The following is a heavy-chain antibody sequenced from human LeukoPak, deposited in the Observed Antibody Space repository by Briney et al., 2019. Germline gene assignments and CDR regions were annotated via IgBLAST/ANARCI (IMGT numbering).Heavy chain of an antibody. Sequence: GRSLRLSCAASGFTFSSYGMHWVRQAPGKGLEWVAVISYDGSNKYYADSVKGRFTISRDNSKNTLYLQMNSLRAEDTAVYYCAKEGRDGYTYYSMDVWGQGTTVTVSS. CDR1: GFTFSSYG. V-gene: IGHV3-30*18. CDR3: AKEGRDGYTYYSMDV. CDR2: ISYDGSNK. D-gene: IGHD5-24*01. J-gene: IGHJ6*02.